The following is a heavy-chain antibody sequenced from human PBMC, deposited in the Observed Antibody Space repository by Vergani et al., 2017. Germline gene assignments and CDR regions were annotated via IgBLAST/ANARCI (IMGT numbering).Heavy chain of an antibody. CDR2: ISGSGGST. Sequence: EVQLLESGGGLAQPGGSLRLSCAASGFTFRNYAMTWVRQAPGKGLEWVSAISGSGGSTYYADSVKGRFTISRDNSKNTLYLQMNSLRAEDTAVYYCAKSSADIVVVPAAKNYYYYYMDVWGKGTTVTVSS. CDR3: AKSSADIVVVPAAKNYYYYYMDV. CDR1: GFTFRNYA. V-gene: IGHV3-23*01. D-gene: IGHD2-2*01. J-gene: IGHJ6*03.